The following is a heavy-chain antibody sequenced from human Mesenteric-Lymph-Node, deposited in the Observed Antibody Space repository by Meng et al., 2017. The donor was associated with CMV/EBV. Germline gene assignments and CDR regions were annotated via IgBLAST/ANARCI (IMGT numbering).Heavy chain of an antibody. CDR1: GGTFSSYP. Sequence: SVKVSCKASGGTFSSYPISWVRQAPGQGLEWMGRIIPILGIANYAQKFQGRVTMTRDTSTSTVYMELSSLRSEDTAVYYCARDCSSTSCYMNFDYWGQGTLVTVSS. J-gene: IGHJ4*02. V-gene: IGHV1-69*04. D-gene: IGHD2-2*02. CDR3: ARDCSSTSCYMNFDY. CDR2: IIPILGIA.